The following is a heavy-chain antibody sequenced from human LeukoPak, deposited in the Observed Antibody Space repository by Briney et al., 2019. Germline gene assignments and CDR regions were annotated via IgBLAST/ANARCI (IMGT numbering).Heavy chain of an antibody. V-gene: IGHV3-73*01. CDR3: TRRGDYGDY. Sequence: GGSLRLSCAASGFTFSGSAMHWVRQASGEGLEWVGRIRSKANSYATAYAASVKGRFTISRDDSKNTAYLQMNSLKTEDTAVYYCTRRGDYGDYWGQGTLVTVSS. CDR2: IRSKANSYAT. CDR1: GFTFSGSA. J-gene: IGHJ4*02.